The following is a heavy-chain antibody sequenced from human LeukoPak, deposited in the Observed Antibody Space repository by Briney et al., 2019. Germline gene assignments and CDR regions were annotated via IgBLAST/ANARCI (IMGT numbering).Heavy chain of an antibody. CDR3: ARFEASWFDP. V-gene: IGHV1-8*03. CDR2: MNPNSGNT. Sequence: ASVKVSCKASGYTFTSYDINWVRQATGQGLEWMGWMNPNSGNTGYAQKFQGRVTITADKSTSTAYMGLSSLRSDDTAVYYCARFEASWFDPWGQGTLVTVSS. CDR1: GYTFTSYD. J-gene: IGHJ5*02. D-gene: IGHD3-9*01.